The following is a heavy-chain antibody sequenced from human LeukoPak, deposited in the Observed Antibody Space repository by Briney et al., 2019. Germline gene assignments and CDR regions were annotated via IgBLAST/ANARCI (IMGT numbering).Heavy chain of an antibody. V-gene: IGHV3-15*01. CDR1: GLTFSNAW. CDR3: ITDPGEWEPI. CDR2: IKSKTDGETT. D-gene: IGHD1-26*01. Sequence: PGGSLRLSCATSGLTFSNAWMSWVRQAPGKGPEWVGRIKSKTDGETTDYAAPVKGRFTISRDDSKNTLYLQMNRLKTEDTAVYYCITDPGEWEPIWGQGTMVTVSS. J-gene: IGHJ3*02.